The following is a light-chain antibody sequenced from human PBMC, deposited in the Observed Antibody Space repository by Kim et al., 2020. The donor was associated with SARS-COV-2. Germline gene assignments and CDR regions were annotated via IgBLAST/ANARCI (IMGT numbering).Light chain of an antibody. CDR3: QQRSSWPRT. J-gene: IGKJ2*01. CDR2: DAS. CDR1: LGVSSY. V-gene: IGKV3-11*01. Sequence: PGESAPVSCRASLGVSSYFAWYQQKPGQAPRPLIYDASKRATGIPARFSGSGSGTDFTFTISSLEPEDFAVYFCQQRSSWPRTFGQGTKLEI.